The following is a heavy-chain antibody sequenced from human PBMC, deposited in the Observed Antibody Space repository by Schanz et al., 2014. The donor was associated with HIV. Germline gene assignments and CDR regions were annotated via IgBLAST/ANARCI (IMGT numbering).Heavy chain of an antibody. CDR2: INHSGNT. Sequence: QVQLHQWGAGLLKPSETLSLTCAVYGVSFSGYDWSWIRQPPGKGLEWIGKINHSGNTNYNPSLKSRVTISVDTFKNQFSLKMSSVTAADTAVYYCARSYYYDGSPLPLDSWGQGTLVTVSS. D-gene: IGHD3-22*01. CDR3: ARSYYYDGSPLPLDS. CDR1: GVSFSGYD. V-gene: IGHV4-34*01. J-gene: IGHJ4*02.